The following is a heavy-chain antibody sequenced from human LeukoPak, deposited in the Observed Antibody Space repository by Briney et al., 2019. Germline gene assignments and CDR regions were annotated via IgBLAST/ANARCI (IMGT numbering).Heavy chain of an antibody. D-gene: IGHD3-10*01. V-gene: IGHV4-34*01. J-gene: IGHJ4*02. Sequence: SETLSLTCAVYGGSFSGYYWSWIRQPPGKGLEWIGEINHSGSTNYNPSLKSRVTISVDTSKNHFSLKLSSVTAADTAVYYCARPSYYYGSGSYYKGRYYFDYWGEGTLVSVS. CDR1: GGSFSGYY. CDR3: ARPSYYYGSGSYYKGRYYFDY. CDR2: INHSGST.